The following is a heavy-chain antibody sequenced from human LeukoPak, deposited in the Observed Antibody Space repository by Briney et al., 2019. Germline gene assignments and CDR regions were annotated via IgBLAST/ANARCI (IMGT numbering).Heavy chain of an antibody. J-gene: IGHJ4*02. CDR2: IKQDDSAT. CDR1: GFTFSNYW. D-gene: IGHD5-18*01. CDR3: SAALTSAINY. Sequence: GGSLRLSCAASGFTFSNYWMIWVRQAPGKGLEWVANIKQDDSATNYLDSVKGRFTISRDNAKISLYLQMNSLRAEDTAVYFCSAALTSAINYWGQGTLVTVSS. V-gene: IGHV3-7*02.